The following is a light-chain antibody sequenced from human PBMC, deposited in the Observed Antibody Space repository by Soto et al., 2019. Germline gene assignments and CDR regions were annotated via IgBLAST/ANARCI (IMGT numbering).Light chain of an antibody. CDR3: QKYDNLPYT. Sequence: DIQMTQSPSSLSASVGDRVTITCQASQDIINYLNWYQQKRGKAPTRLIYDQFILETGVRSKFIGGGSGTAFTFTISSLQPADIATYYCQKYDNLPYTFGGGTKVEIK. V-gene: IGKV1-33*01. CDR2: DQF. J-gene: IGKJ4*01. CDR1: QDIINY.